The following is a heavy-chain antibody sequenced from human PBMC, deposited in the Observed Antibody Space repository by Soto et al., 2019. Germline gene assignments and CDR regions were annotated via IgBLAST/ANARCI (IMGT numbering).Heavy chain of an antibody. CDR3: ARRWGRSFDY. D-gene: IGHD2-15*01. V-gene: IGHV4-59*08. CDR1: GGSISSYY. CDR2: IYYSGST. Sequence: SETLSLTCTVSGGSISSYYWSWIRQPQGKGLEWIGYIYYSGSTNYNPSLKSRVTISVDTSKNQFSLKLSSVTAADTAVYYCARRWGRSFDYWGQGTLVTVSS. J-gene: IGHJ4*02.